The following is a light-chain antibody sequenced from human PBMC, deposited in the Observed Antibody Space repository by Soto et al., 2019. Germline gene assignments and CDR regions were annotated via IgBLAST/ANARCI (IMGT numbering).Light chain of an antibody. CDR2: KAS. CDR1: QSINNY. Sequence: DIQMTQSPSTLSASVGDRVTITCRASQSINNYLAWYQQKPGKAPKLLIYKASTLETGVPSRFSGSGSGTEFTLSISSLQPDDFATYYCQQYESFPRNFGQGTKVEIK. CDR3: QQYESFPRN. J-gene: IGKJ1*01. V-gene: IGKV1-5*03.